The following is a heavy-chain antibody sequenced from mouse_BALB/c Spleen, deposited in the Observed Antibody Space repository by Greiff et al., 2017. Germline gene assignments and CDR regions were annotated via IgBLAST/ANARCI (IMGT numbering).Heavy chain of an antibody. Sequence: EVKLVESGGGLVQPGGSLKLSCAASGFTFSSYGMSWVRQTPDKRLELVATINSNGGSTYYPDSVKGRFTISRDNAKNTLYLQMSSLKSEDTAMYYSARDGSRMTTTPFFAYWGQGTLVTVSA. CDR2: INSNGGST. CDR1: GFTFSSYG. CDR3: ARDGSRMTTTPFFAY. D-gene: IGHD2-4*01. V-gene: IGHV5-6-3*01. J-gene: IGHJ3*01.